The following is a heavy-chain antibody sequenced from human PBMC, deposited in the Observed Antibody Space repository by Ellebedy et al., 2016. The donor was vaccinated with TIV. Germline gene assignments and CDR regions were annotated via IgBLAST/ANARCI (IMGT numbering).Heavy chain of an antibody. J-gene: IGHJ6*02. CDR2: ISSSSSTI. V-gene: IGHV3-48*02. CDR1: GFTFSSYE. Sequence: GESLKISCAAPGFTFSSYEMNWVRQAPGKGLEWVSYISSSSSTIYYADSVKGRFTISRDNAKNSLYLQMNSLRDEDTAVYYCARDMGYYDSSGYYSPGVYYYYGLDVWGQGTTVTVSS. D-gene: IGHD3-22*01. CDR3: ARDMGYYDSSGYYSPGVYYYYGLDV.